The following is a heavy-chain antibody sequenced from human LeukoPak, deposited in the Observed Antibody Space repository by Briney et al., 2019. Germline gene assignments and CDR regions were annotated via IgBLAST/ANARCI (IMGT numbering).Heavy chain of an antibody. CDR1: GFTFSNNY. CDR2: TYTDDDA. D-gene: IGHD3-3*02. Sequence: GSLRLSCAASGFTFSNNYISWVRQAPGKGLEWVSITYTDDDAYYADSVKGRFTISRDNSKKTLYLLMNSLRPEDTAVYFCVHFAGGKGTLVPVSS. V-gene: IGHV3-66*02. CDR3: VHFA. J-gene: IGHJ4*02.